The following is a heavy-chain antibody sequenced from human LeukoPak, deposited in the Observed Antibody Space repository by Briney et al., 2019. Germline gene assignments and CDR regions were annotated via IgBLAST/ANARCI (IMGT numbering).Heavy chain of an antibody. D-gene: IGHD3-22*01. Sequence: GGSLRLSCAASGFTFSSYAMHWVRQAPGKGLEWVAVISYDGSNKYYADSVKGRFTISRDNSKNTLYLQMNSLRAEDTAVYYCARGPGVVVITTFDYWGQGTLVTVSS. J-gene: IGHJ4*02. CDR1: GFTFSSYA. CDR2: ISYDGSNK. V-gene: IGHV3-30-3*01. CDR3: ARGPGVVVITTFDY.